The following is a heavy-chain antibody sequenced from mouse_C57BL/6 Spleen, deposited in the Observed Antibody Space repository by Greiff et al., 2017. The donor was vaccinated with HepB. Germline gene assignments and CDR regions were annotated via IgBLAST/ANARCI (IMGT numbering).Heavy chain of an antibody. D-gene: IGHD1-1*01. CDR3: ARRGITTVVERWYFDV. CDR1: GYTFTGYW. CDR2: ILPGSGST. Sequence: VQLVESGAELMKPGASVKLSCKATGYTFTGYWIEWVKQRPGHGLEWIGEILPGSGSTNYNEKFKGKATFTADTSSNTAYMQLSSLTTEDSAIYYCARRGITTVVERWYFDVWGTGTTVTVSS. V-gene: IGHV1-9*01. J-gene: IGHJ1*03.